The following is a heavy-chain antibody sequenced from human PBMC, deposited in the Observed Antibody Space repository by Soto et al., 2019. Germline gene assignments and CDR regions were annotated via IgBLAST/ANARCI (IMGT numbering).Heavy chain of an antibody. D-gene: IGHD6-13*01. CDR3: AKDLEEAGYRSPLDY. J-gene: IGHJ4*02. CDR2: ISGSGGST. V-gene: IGHV3-23*01. CDR1: GFTFSSYA. Sequence: GGSLRLSCAASGFTFSSYAMSWVRQAPGKGLEWVSAISGSGGSTYYADSVKGRFTISRDNSKNTLYLQMNSLRAEDTAVYYCAKDLEEAGYRSPLDYWGQGTLVTVSS.